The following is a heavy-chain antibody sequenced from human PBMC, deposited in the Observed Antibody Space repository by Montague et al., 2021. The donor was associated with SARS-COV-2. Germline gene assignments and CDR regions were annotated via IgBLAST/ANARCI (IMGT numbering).Heavy chain of an antibody. CDR1: AGSISGSSHY. Sequence: SETLSLTCTVTAGSISGSSHYWGWNRQFPGKGLEWNASFDYSANTYYSPSLKSRLTISVDMSKNQFSLKLNSVTAADTSLYYCARREYSSGWGDWGQGTLVTVAS. CDR3: ARREYSSGWGD. J-gene: IGHJ4*02. D-gene: IGHD5-12*01. CDR2: FDYSANT. V-gene: IGHV4-39*01.